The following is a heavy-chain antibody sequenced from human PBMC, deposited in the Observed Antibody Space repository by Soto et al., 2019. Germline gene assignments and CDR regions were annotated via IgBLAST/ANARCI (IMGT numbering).Heavy chain of an antibody. V-gene: IGHV4-34*01. CDR1: GGSFSGYY. D-gene: IGHD3-3*01. J-gene: IGHJ3*02. Sequence: QVQLQQWGAGLLKPSETLSLTCAVYGGSFSGYYWSWIRQPPGKGLEWIGEINHSGSTNYNPSLKSRVTISVDTSKNQFSLKLSSVTGADTAVYYCARGLLYDFWSGYLDAFDIWGQGTMVTVSS. CDR3: ARGLLYDFWSGYLDAFDI. CDR2: INHSGST.